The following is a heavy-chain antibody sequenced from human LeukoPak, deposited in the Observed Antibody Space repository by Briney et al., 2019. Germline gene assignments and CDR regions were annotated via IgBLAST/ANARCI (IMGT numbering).Heavy chain of an antibody. CDR3: ARDRLGDSGRYYGMDV. J-gene: IGHJ6*02. V-gene: IGHV3-21*01. CDR1: GFTFSSYS. D-gene: IGHD2-21*02. Sequence: PGGSLRLSRAASGFTFSSYSMNWVRQAPGKGLEWVSSISSSSSYIYYADSVKGRFTISRDNAKNSLYLQMNSLRAEDTAVYYCARDRLGDSGRYYGMDVWGQGTTVTVSS. CDR2: ISSSSSYI.